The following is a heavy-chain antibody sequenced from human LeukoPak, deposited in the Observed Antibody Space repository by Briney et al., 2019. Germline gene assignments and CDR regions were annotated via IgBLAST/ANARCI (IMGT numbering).Heavy chain of an antibody. CDR1: GGSISTYY. Sequence: PSETLSLTCSVSGGSISTYYWSWIRQSPGKGLEWVGYINYSGSTNYNPSLKSRVTISVDTSKNQFSLKLSSVTAADTAVYYCARDGYLGPSSPWGQGTLVTVSS. J-gene: IGHJ5*02. D-gene: IGHD5-18*01. CDR2: INYSGST. V-gene: IGHV4-59*01. CDR3: ARDGYLGPSSP.